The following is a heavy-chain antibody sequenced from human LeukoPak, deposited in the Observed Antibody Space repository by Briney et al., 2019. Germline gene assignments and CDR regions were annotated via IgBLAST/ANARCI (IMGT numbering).Heavy chain of an antibody. CDR3: AKQGYDYGGKTRSDAFDI. D-gene: IGHD4-23*01. Sequence: GGSLRLSCAASGFTVSSNYMSWVRQAPGKGLEWVSVIYSGGSTYYADSVKGRFTISRDNSKNTLYLQMNSLRAEDTAVYYCAKQGYDYGGKTRSDAFDIWGQGTMVTVSS. CDR2: IYSGGST. CDR1: GFTVSSNY. J-gene: IGHJ3*02. V-gene: IGHV3-66*04.